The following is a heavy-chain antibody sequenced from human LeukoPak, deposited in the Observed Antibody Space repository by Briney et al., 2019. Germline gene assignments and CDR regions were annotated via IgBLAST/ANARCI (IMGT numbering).Heavy chain of an antibody. CDR3: AREYYYDSSGDNWFDP. V-gene: IGHV5-51*01. CDR2: IYPGDSDT. CDR1: GSRFTSYW. Sequence: PGESLKISCKGSGSRFTSYWIGWVRQLPGKGLEWMGIIYPGDSDTRYSPSFQGQVTISADKSISTAYLQWSSLKASDTAMYYCAREYYYDSSGDNWFDPWGQGTLVTVSS. J-gene: IGHJ5*02. D-gene: IGHD3-22*01.